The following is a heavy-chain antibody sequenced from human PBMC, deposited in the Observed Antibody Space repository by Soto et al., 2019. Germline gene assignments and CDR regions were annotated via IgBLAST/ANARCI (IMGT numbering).Heavy chain of an antibody. CDR1: GGSISSGGYY. CDR2: IYYSGST. J-gene: IGHJ4*02. CDR3: ARRTKVPAAHYYFDY. V-gene: IGHV4-31*03. Sequence: SETLSLTCTVSGGSISSGGYYWSWIRQHPGKGLEWIGYIYYSGSTYYNPSLKSRVTISVDTSKNQFSLKLSSVTAADTAVYYCARRTKVPAAHYYFDYWGQGTLVTVS. D-gene: IGHD2-2*01.